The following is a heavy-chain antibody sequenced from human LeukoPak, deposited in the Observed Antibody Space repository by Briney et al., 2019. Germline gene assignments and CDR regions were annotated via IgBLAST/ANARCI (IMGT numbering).Heavy chain of an antibody. CDR2: IYYSGTT. CDR3: ARVSGRYYYGMDV. Sequence: SETLSLTCTVSGGSTSSSNYYWVWIRQPPGRGLEWIGCIYYSGTTHYNPSLKSRGTISLDTSKNQFSLKLTSVTAADTAVYYCARVSGRYYYGMDVWGQGTTATVSS. CDR1: GGSTSSSNYY. J-gene: IGHJ6*02. D-gene: IGHD6-25*01. V-gene: IGHV4-30-4*08.